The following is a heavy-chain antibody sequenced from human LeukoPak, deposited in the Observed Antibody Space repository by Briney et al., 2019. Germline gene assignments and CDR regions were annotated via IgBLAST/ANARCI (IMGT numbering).Heavy chain of an antibody. V-gene: IGHV4-38-2*02. CDR2: VYYSGST. J-gene: IGHJ5*02. Sequence: SETLSLTCAVSGYSISSGDYWGWIRQPPGKGLEWIGSVYYSGSTHYNPSLKSRVTISVDTSKNQFSLKLSSVTAADTAVYYCAREGGSYFGNWFDPWGQGTLVTVSS. D-gene: IGHD1-26*01. CDR3: AREGGSYFGNWFDP. CDR1: GYSISSGDY.